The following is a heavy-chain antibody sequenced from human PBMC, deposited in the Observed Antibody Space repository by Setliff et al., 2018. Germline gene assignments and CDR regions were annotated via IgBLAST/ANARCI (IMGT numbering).Heavy chain of an antibody. J-gene: IGHJ4*02. D-gene: IGHD2-8*01. CDR1: GYIFSDYG. CDR2: ISAHNGKT. V-gene: IGHV1-18*01. Sequence: ASVKVSCKTSGYIFSDYGIAWVRQAPGQGLEWMGWISAHNGKTYYSPKLHGRVTLTTDTSTSTAYMELRSLGSDDTAVYYCSRLVRFCTRTSCQRLSGGEFWGQGTRVTVS. CDR3: SRLVRFCTRTSCQRLSGGEF.